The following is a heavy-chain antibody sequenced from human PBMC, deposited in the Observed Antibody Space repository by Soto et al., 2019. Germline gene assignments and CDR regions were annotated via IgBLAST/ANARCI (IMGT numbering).Heavy chain of an antibody. V-gene: IGHV1-69*01. CDR2: IIPLLNTP. CDR3: ARESSSPNYYYYGMDV. J-gene: IGHJ6*02. Sequence: QVQLVQSGAEVKKPGSSVMVSCRASGGTFSSYAVSWVRQAPGQGLEWMGVIIPLLNTPKYVEKFQGRVTITADASATTAYLELSSLTSEDTAVYYCARESSSPNYYYYGMDVWGQGTTVTVSS. D-gene: IGHD6-6*01. CDR1: GGTFSSYA.